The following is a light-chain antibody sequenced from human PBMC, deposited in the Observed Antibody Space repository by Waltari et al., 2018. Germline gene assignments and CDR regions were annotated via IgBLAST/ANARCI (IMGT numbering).Light chain of an antibody. Sequence: QSALTQPASVSGSPGQSLTISCTGTRSDVGDYNLVSWYQQHAGQVPKLIIYEVNKRPSGFSTRFSGSRSGNTASLTISGLQAEDEATYFCCSYAGTTSWLFGGGTKVTVL. CDR2: EVN. V-gene: IGLV2-23*02. J-gene: IGLJ3*02. CDR1: RSDVGDYNL. CDR3: CSYAGTTSWL.